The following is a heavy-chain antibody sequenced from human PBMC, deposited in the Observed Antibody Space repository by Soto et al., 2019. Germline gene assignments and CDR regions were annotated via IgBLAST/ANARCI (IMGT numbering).Heavy chain of an antibody. Sequence: SETLSLTCTVSGDSINSGAYYWTWIRQHPGKGLEWIGCIYTDGGTDYSPSLKNRVTISMDTSKNHFSLRLTSLTAADTATYFYARRLTEWPNAYWGHGTLVTVSS. D-gene: IGHD3-3*01. V-gene: IGHV4-31*03. CDR1: GDSINSGAYY. CDR3: ARRLTEWPNAY. J-gene: IGHJ4*01. CDR2: IYTDGGT.